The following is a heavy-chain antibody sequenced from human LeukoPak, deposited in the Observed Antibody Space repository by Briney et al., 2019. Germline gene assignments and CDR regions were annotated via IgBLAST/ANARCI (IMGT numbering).Heavy chain of an antibody. D-gene: IGHD3-10*01. J-gene: IGHJ4*02. CDR1: GGSISSYY. Sequence: SETLSLTCTVSGGSISSYYWSWIRQPPGKGLEWIGYIYYSGSTNYNPSLKSRVTISVDTSKNQFSLKLSSVTAADTAVYYCARDRAGFDYWGQGTLVTVAS. CDR3: ARDRAGFDY. CDR2: IYYSGST. V-gene: IGHV4-59*01.